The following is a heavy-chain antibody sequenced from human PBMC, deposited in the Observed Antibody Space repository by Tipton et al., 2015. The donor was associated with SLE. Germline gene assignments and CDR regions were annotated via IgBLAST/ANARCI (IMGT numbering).Heavy chain of an antibody. V-gene: IGHV4-59*01. CDR1: GGSFSSYY. CDR3: ARLADYGDYVIGS. CDR2: ITQRGGS. Sequence: GLVKPSETLSLTCIVSGGSFSSYYWSWVRQPPGRGLEWIGYITQRGGSTYNPTLRSRVTISLDTSRTQFSLRLTSMTAADTAVYYCARLADYGDYVIGSWGQGTLVTVSS. J-gene: IGHJ5*02. D-gene: IGHD4-17*01.